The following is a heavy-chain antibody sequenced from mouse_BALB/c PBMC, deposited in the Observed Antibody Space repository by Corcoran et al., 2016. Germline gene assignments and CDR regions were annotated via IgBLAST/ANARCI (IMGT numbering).Heavy chain of an antibody. Sequence: QVQLQQSGAELMKPGASVKISCKATGYTFSSYWNEGVKQSPGHGLEWIGEILPGSGSTNYNEKFKGKATFTADTSSNTAYMQLTSRTSEDPAVYYVARRRPPFAYWGQGTLVTVAA. CDR2: ILPGSGST. V-gene: IGHV1-9*01. J-gene: IGHJ3*01. CDR1: GYTFSSYW. CDR3: ARRRPPFAY.